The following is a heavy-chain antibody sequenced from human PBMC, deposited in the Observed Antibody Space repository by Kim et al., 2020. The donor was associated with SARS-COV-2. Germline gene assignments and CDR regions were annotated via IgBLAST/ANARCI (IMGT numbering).Heavy chain of an antibody. J-gene: IGHJ4*02. Sequence: SETLSLTCTVSGGSISSSSYYWGWIRQPPGKGLEWIATIYYSGSTYYNPSLKSRVTISVDTSNNQFSLNLTSVTAADTAVYYCGTYYSSNWYAIDYWGQG. CDR1: GGSISSSSYY. CDR3: GTYYSSNWYAIDY. CDR2: IYYSGST. D-gene: IGHD6-13*01. V-gene: IGHV4-39*01.